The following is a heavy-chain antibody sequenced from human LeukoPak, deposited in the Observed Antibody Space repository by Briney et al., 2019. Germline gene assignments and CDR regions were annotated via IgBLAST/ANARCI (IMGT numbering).Heavy chain of an antibody. D-gene: IGHD3-22*01. CDR1: GGSISSYY. CDR2: INHSGST. CDR3: ARGMLRLYYYDSSGYGLDY. Sequence: SETLSLTCTVYGGSISSYYWSWIRQPPGKGLEWIGEINHSGSTNYNPSLKSRVTISVDTSKNQFSLKLSSVTAADTAVYYCARGMLRLYYYDSSGYGLDYWGQGTLVTVSS. V-gene: IGHV4-34*01. J-gene: IGHJ4*02.